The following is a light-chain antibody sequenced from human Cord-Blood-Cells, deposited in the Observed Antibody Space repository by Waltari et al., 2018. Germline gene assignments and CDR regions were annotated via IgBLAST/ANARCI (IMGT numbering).Light chain of an antibody. Sequence: YELTQQPSVSVSPGQNASIPCSRVTLGDKYACWYQQKPGQSPVLVIYQDSKRPSGIPERFSGSNSGNTATLTISGTQAMDEADYYCQAWDSSTYVFGTGTKVTVL. CDR2: QDS. CDR3: QAWDSSTYV. J-gene: IGLJ1*01. CDR1: TLGDKY. V-gene: IGLV3-1*01.